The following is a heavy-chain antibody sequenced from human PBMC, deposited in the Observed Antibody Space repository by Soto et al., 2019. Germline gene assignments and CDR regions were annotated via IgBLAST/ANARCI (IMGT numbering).Heavy chain of an antibody. CDR1: GFTFSSYM. J-gene: IGHJ5*02. CDR2: ISTGSSYI. CDR3: VRDSLMRTS. D-gene: IGHD2-8*01. Sequence: GGSLRLSGAGSGFTFSSYMMNWVRQAPGKGLEWVASISTGSSYIYYADALKGRFAISRDDAKTSVYLQMNSLSDEDTGVYYCVRDSLMRTSWGQGTRVTVSS. V-gene: IGHV3-21*01.